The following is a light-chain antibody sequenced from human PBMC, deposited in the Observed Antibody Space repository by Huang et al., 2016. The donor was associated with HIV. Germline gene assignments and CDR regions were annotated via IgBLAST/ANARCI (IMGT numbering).Light chain of an antibody. CDR2: GAS. CDR1: QSVSSN. V-gene: IGKV3-15*01. J-gene: IGKJ3*01. Sequence: EIMMTQSPATLSVSPGERATLSCRASQSVSSNLAWYQQKPDQAPRLLIYGASTRATGFSARFRGSGSGTDFTLTISSLQSEDFAVYYCHQYNNWPFTFGPGTKVDIK. CDR3: HQYNNWPFT.